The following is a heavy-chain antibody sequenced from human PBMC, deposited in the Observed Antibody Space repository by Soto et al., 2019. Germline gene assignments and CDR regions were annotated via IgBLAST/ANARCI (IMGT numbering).Heavy chain of an antibody. CDR3: ARFIGYPYYFDY. CDR2: VYSSGDT. D-gene: IGHD5-18*01. V-gene: IGHV4-59*01. Sequence: PSETLSLTCTVSGGSISYYYWSWIRQPPGKGLEWIAYVYSSGDTNYNPSLRSRVIISVDTSKNQFSLRLSSVTAADTAVYFCARFIGYPYYFDYWGLGTLVTVS. CDR1: GGSISYYY. J-gene: IGHJ4*02.